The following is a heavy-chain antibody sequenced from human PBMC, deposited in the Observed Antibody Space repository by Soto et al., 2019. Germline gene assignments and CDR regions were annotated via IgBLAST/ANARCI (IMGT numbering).Heavy chain of an antibody. CDR3: SRDVATYCGGECYSRPHNWFDP. CDR1: GGTLSRYA. D-gene: IGHD2-21*01. Sequence: QVQLVQSGAEVKKPGSSVKVSCKASGGTLSRYAISWVRQAPGQGLEWMGGVIPIFGTANYAQQFQGRVTITADESTSTADMELSSLRSEYTSVYYYSRDVATYCGGECYSRPHNWFDPWGHGTLVTVSS. J-gene: IGHJ5*02. V-gene: IGHV1-69*01. CDR2: VIPIFGTA.